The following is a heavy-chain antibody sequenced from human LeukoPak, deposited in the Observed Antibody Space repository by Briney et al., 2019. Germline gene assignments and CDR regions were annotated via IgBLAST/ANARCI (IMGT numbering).Heavy chain of an antibody. CDR1: GFTFSSYA. CDR2: IIPILGIA. Sequence: GGSLRLSCAASGFTFSSYAISWVRQAPGQGLEWMGRIIPILGIANYAQKFQGRVTITADKSTSTAYMELSSLRSEDTAVYYCATSHSGYDDYWGQGTLVTVSS. J-gene: IGHJ4*02. V-gene: IGHV1-69*04. D-gene: IGHD5-12*01. CDR3: ATSHSGYDDY.